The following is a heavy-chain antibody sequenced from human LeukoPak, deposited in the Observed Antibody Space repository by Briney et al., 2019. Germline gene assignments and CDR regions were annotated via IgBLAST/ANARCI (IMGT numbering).Heavy chain of an antibody. V-gene: IGHV4-61*02. Sequence: PSETLSLTCTVSGGSISSGSYYWNWIRQPAGKGLEWIGRIYTSGSTNYNPSLKSRVTISVDTSKNQFSLKLSSVTAADTAVYYCARLGSGCRSWGQGTLVTVSS. J-gene: IGHJ5*02. CDR3: ARLGSGCRS. D-gene: IGHD3-3*01. CDR1: GGSISSGSYY. CDR2: IYTSGST.